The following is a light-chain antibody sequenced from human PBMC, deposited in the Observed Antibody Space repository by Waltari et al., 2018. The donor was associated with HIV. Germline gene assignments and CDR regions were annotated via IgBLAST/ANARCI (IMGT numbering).Light chain of an antibody. Sequence: QSALTQPASLSGSPGQSITISCTGTSSDVGSYNLFSWYQQHPGKAPKPMIYEVNKRPSGISNRFSASKSGNTASLTISGLQAEDESDYYCCSYAGSSTSYVVFGGGTKLTVL. CDR2: EVN. CDR3: CSYAGSSTSYVV. V-gene: IGLV2-23*02. CDR1: SSDVGSYNL. J-gene: IGLJ2*01.